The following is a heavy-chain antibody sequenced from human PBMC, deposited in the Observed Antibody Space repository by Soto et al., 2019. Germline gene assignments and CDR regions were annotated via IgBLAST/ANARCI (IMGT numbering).Heavy chain of an antibody. J-gene: IGHJ6*02. V-gene: IGHV1-18*01. CDR1: GYSFTRYG. CDR2: ISGYNANT. D-gene: IGHD3-16*01. Sequence: QVQLVQSGAEVKKPGASVKVSCKASGYSFTRYGISWVRQAPGQGLEWMGWISGYNANTNYPENLQGRVTMTTDTSTSTAYMDVRNPIADDTAVYYCARMGDVPYYYYGLDVWGQGTTVTVSS. CDR3: ARMGDVPYYYYGLDV.